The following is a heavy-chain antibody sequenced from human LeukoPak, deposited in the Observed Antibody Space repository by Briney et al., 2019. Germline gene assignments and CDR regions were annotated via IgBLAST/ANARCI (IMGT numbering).Heavy chain of an antibody. J-gene: IGHJ4*02. V-gene: IGHV3-7*03. CDR2: IKQDESEK. CDR1: GFSFSNYW. CDR3: ARLVGDVTTWDC. D-gene: IGHD1-26*01. Sequence: GGSLRLSCTASGFSFSNYWMSWVRQAPGKGLERVASIKQDESEKYYVDSVKGRFTTSRDNAKSSLYLQMNALRGEDTAVYYCARLVGDVTTWDCWGQGTLVTVSS.